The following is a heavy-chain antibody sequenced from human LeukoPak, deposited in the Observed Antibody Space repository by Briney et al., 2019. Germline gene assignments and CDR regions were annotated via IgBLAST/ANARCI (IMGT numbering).Heavy chain of an antibody. CDR2: INHSGST. J-gene: IGHJ6*02. CDR1: GGSFSGYY. CDR3: ARTMVRGYYYGMGV. V-gene: IGHV4-34*01. D-gene: IGHD3-10*01. Sequence: SETLSLTCAVYGGSFSGYYWSWIRQPPGKGLEWIGEINHSGSTNYNPSLKSRVTISVDTSKNQFSLKLSSVTAADTAVYYCARTMVRGYYYGMGVWGQGTTVTVSS.